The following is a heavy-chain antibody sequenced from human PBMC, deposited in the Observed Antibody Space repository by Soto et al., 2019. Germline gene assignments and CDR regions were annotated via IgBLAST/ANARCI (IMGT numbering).Heavy chain of an antibody. J-gene: IGHJ4*02. CDR2: ISSSGSTI. CDR1: GFTFSDYY. V-gene: IGHV3-11*01. CDR3: ARGEVTAKVTAHGY. Sequence: QVQLVESGGGLVKPGGSLRLSCAASGFTFSDYYMGWVRQAPGKGLEWVSYISSSGSTIYYADSVKGRFTISRDNAKNSLDLQTNSLRAEDTAVYYCARGEVTAKVTAHGYWGQGTLVTVSS. D-gene: IGHD5-18*01.